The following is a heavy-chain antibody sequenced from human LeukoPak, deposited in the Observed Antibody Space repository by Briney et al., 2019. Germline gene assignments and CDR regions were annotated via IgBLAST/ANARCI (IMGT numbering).Heavy chain of an antibody. J-gene: IGHJ5*02. CDR1: GFTLSSYW. CDR3: AEILGESPRWSDP. Sequence: PGGSLRLSCAASGFTLSSYWMHWVRQAPGKGLVSVAHMNSDGSSTNYADSVKGRFTISRDNAKNMLYLQMNSLRADDTAVYYCAEILGESPRWSDPWGQGTLVTVSS. CDR2: MNSDGSST. D-gene: IGHD3-16*01. V-gene: IGHV3-74*01.